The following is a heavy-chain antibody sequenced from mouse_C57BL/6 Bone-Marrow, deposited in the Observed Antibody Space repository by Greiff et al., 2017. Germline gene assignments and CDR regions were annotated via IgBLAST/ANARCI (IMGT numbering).Heavy chain of an antibody. V-gene: IGHV5-6*01. J-gene: IGHJ1*03. Sequence: EVNVVESGGDLVKPGGSLKLSCAASGFTFSSYGMSWVRQTPDKRLEWVATISSGGSYTYYPDSVKGRFTISRDNAKNTLYLQMSSMKSEDTAMYYCARSSRVRGYFDVWGTGTTVTVSS. CDR1: GFTFSSYG. CDR3: ARSSRVRGYFDV. CDR2: ISSGGSYT.